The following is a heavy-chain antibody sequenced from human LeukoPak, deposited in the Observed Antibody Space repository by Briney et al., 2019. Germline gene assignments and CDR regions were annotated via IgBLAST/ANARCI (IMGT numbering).Heavy chain of an antibody. V-gene: IGHV5-51*01. CDR3: ARHLSGSYSRSFDY. CDR1: GSTFTRYW. J-gene: IGHJ4*02. D-gene: IGHD1-26*01. Sequence: PGATPQISSQGSGSTFTRYWIGWVRQVPGKGVEWRGIIYPGDSDTRYSPSFQGQVPISADKSLRTAYLQWNSLKASDTAMYFCARHLSGSYSRSFDYWGQGTLVTVSS. CDR2: IYPGDSDT.